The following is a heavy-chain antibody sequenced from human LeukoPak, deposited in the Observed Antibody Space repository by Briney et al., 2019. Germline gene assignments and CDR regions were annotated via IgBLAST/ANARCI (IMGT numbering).Heavy chain of an antibody. V-gene: IGHV4-59*01. J-gene: IGHJ5*02. Sequence: SETLSLTCTVSGGSISSYYWSWIRQPPGKGLEWIGYIYYSGSTNYNPSLKSRVTISVDTSKNQFSLKLSSVTAADTAVYYCARDSPGNNWFDPWGQGTLVTVSS. CDR1: GGSISSYY. CDR3: ARDSPGNNWFDP. CDR2: IYYSGST.